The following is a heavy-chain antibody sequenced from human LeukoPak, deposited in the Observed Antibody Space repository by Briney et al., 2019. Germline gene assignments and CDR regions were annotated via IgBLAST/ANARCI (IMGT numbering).Heavy chain of an antibody. D-gene: IGHD3-22*01. Sequence: PGGSLRLSCVASGFTFSNVWMAWVRQAPGKGLEWVAFIRYDGSNKYYADSVKGRFTISRDNSKNTLYLQMNSLRAEDTAVYYCAREPDYYDSSGYYSNYWGQGTLVTVSS. CDR3: AREPDYYDSSGYYSNY. CDR2: IRYDGSNK. J-gene: IGHJ4*02. V-gene: IGHV3-30*02. CDR1: GFTFSNVW.